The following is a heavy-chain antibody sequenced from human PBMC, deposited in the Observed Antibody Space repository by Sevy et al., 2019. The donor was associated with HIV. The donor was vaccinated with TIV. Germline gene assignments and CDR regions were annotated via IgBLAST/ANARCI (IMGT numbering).Heavy chain of an antibody. Sequence: GGSLRLSCAASGFSLSGYGMHWVRQAPGKGLEWVAVIWYDGSNKEYADSVKGRFTISRDNSKNTLYLQMNSLRAEDTGVYYCALESIAVDGIGYYFKYWGRGTLVTVSS. CDR3: ALESIAVDGIGYYFKY. V-gene: IGHV3-33*01. J-gene: IGHJ4*02. D-gene: IGHD6-19*01. CDR1: GFSLSGYG. CDR2: IWYDGSNK.